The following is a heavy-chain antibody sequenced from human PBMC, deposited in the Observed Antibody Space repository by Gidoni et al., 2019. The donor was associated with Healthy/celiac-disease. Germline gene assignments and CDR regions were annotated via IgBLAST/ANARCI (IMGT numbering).Heavy chain of an antibody. Sequence: QVQLQESGPGLVKPSETLSLTCTVSGSSISSGYCWGWIRQPPGKGLEWIGSIYHSGSTYYNPSLKSRVTISVDTSKNQFSLKLSSVTAADTAVYYCARDGVVVAAPVDYWGQGTLVTVSS. CDR2: IYHSGST. J-gene: IGHJ4*02. CDR3: ARDGVVVAAPVDY. CDR1: GSSISSGYC. V-gene: IGHV4-38-2*02. D-gene: IGHD2-15*01.